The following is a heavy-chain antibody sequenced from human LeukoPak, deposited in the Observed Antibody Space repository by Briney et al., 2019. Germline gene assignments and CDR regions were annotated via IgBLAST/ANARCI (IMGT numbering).Heavy chain of an antibody. D-gene: IGHD3-22*01. Sequence: SETLSLTCTVSGGSISSSSYYWGWIRQPPGKGLEWIGSIYSSGSTYYNPSLKSRVTISVDTSKNQFSLKLSSVTAADTAVYYCAGNPRITMIVVVINAFDIWGQGTMVTVSS. J-gene: IGHJ3*02. CDR2: IYSSGST. CDR3: AGNPRITMIVVVINAFDI. V-gene: IGHV4-39*07. CDR1: GGSISSSSYY.